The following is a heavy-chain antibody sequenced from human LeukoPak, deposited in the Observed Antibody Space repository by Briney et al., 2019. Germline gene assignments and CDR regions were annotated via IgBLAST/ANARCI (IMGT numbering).Heavy chain of an antibody. Sequence: GGSLRLSCAASGFTFSDNYMSWIRQAPGKGLEWVSSISSSGGTTYYADSVKGRFTISRDNSKNSLYLQMNSLRAEDTAVYYCAELGITIIGVVWGKGSAVTISS. CDR3: AELGITIIGVV. V-gene: IGHV3-11*04. J-gene: IGHJ6*04. CDR1: GFTFSDNY. D-gene: IGHD3-10*02. CDR2: ISSSGGTT.